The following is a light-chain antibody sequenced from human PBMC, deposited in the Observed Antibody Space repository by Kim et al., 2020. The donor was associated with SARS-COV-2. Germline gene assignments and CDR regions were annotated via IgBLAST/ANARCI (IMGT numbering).Light chain of an antibody. Sequence: EIVMTQSPGTLSLSPGERATLSCRASQSVSSNYLAWYQQKPGQAPRLLIYAASSRATGIPARFSGSGSQTDFTLTINGLQSEDFALYYCQQYGTSTAYTFGQGTKLEI. CDR2: AAS. CDR3: QQYGTSTAYT. V-gene: IGKV3-20*01. J-gene: IGKJ2*01. CDR1: QSVSSNY.